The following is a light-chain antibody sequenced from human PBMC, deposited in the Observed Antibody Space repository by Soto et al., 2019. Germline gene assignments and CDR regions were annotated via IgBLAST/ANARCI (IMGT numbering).Light chain of an antibody. Sequence: DIVMTQSPLSLPVTPGEPASISCRSSQSLLHSNGYNYLDRYLQKPVQSPKLLISLGSNRASGVPDRFRGSRSGTDFTLKISRVEAEDVGVYYCRQALQTPRTFGQGTKVEIK. V-gene: IGKV2-28*01. CDR1: QSLLHSNGYNY. CDR2: LGS. CDR3: RQALQTPRT. J-gene: IGKJ1*01.